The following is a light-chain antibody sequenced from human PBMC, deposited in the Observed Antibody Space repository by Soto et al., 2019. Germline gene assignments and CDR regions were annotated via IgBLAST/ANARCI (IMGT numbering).Light chain of an antibody. CDR2: AAS. J-gene: IGKJ4*01. CDR1: QSISSY. V-gene: IGKV1-39*01. CDR3: QQSYSTPVLT. Sequence: DIQMTQSPSSLSASVGDRVTITCRASQSISSYLNWYQQKPGKAPKLLIYAASSLQSGVQSRFSGSGSGTDFTLTISSLQPEDFATYYCQQSYSTPVLTFGGGTKVDIK.